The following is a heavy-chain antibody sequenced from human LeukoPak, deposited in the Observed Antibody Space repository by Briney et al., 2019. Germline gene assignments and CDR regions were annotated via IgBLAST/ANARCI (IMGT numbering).Heavy chain of an antibody. CDR2: IRYDGSNK. Sequence: GGSLRLSCAASGFTFSSYGMHWVRQAPGKGLEWVAFIRYDGSNKYYADSVKGRFTISRDNSKNTLCLQMNSLRAEDTAVYYCAKDSVWESSSWSSYFDYWGQGTLVTVSS. CDR3: AKDSVWESSSWSSYFDY. J-gene: IGHJ4*02. CDR1: GFTFSSYG. D-gene: IGHD6-13*01. V-gene: IGHV3-30*02.